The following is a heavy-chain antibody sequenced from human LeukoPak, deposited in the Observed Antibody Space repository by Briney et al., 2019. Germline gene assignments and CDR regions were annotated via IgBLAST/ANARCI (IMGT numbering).Heavy chain of an antibody. CDR2: ISGDSSTI. D-gene: IGHD3-22*01. V-gene: IGHV3-48*01. CDR3: ARGSLYYDSSGYFKREAFDI. Sequence: PGGSLRLSCAASGFTFSSYNMNWVRQAPGKGLEWLSYISGDSSTIYYADSVKGRFTVSRDNAKNSLFLQMNSLSAEDTAVYYCARGSLYYDSSGYFKREAFDIWGQGTMVTVSS. CDR1: GFTFSSYN. J-gene: IGHJ3*02.